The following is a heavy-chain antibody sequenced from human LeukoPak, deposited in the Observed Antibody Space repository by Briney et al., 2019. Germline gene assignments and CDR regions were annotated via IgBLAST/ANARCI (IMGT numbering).Heavy chain of an antibody. Sequence: GGSLRLSCAASGFTFNTYNMNWVRQAPGQGLEWVSSITSSSSYIYYADSVKGRFTISRDNAKNSLYLQMNSLRAEDTAVYYCARIYSSSSSRGAFDIWGQGTMVTVSS. V-gene: IGHV3-21*01. CDR3: ARIYSSSSSRGAFDI. J-gene: IGHJ3*02. D-gene: IGHD6-6*01. CDR1: GFTFNTYN. CDR2: ITSSSSYI.